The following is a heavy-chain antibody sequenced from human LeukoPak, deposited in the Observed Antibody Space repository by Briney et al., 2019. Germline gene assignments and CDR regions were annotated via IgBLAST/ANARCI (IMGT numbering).Heavy chain of an antibody. Sequence: GGSLRLSCAVSGFTFSGFWMSWVRQAPGKGLEWVANIKQDGSEKYYVDSVKGRFTISRDNAKNSLYLQMNSLRAEDTAVYYCARDSGYDSSGYYDYWGQGTLVTVSS. D-gene: IGHD3-22*01. CDR1: GFTFSGFW. J-gene: IGHJ4*02. V-gene: IGHV3-7*03. CDR3: ARDSGYDSSGYYDY. CDR2: IKQDGSEK.